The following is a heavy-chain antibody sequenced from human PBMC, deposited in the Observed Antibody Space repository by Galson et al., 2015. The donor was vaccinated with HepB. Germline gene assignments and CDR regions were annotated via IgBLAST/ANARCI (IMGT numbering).Heavy chain of an antibody. CDR3: APSDDYGDYLGYFQH. V-gene: IGHV3-23*01. J-gene: IGHJ1*01. Sequence: SLRLSCAASGFTFSSYAMSWVRQAPGKGLEWVSAISGSGGSTYYADSVKGRFTISRDNSKNTLYLQMNSLRAEDTAVYYCAPSDDYGDYLGYFQHWGQGTLVTVSS. CDR1: GFTFSSYA. D-gene: IGHD4-17*01. CDR2: ISGSGGST.